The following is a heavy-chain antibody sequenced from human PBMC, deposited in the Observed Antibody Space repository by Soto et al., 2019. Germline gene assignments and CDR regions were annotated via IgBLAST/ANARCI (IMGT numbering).Heavy chain of an antibody. CDR1: RFTFSSYA. J-gene: IGHJ6*02. Sequence: QVQLVESGGGVVQPGRSLRLSCAASRFTFSSYAMHWVCQGPGKGLEWVAAISHDGSDKYYVDSVKGRFTISRDNSKNTLYLRMNSLRVEDTAVYYCAREPVRRLQGPDYSYYGMDVWGQGTTVTVSS. CDR2: ISHDGSDK. V-gene: IGHV3-30-3*01. D-gene: IGHD6-25*01. CDR3: AREPVRRLQGPDYSYYGMDV.